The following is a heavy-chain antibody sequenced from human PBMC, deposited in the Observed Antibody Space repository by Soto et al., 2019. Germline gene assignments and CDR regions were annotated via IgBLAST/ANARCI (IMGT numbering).Heavy chain of an antibody. J-gene: IGHJ3*02. D-gene: IGHD3-3*01. CDR2: IIPIFGTA. CDR3: ARDPSSITIFGVKDAFDI. V-gene: IGHV1-69*01. Sequence: QVQLVQSGAEVKKPGSSVKVSCKASGGTFSSYAISWVRQAPGQGLEWMGGIIPIFGTANYAQKFQGRVTITGDESTSTAYMELSSLRSEDTAVYYCARDPSSITIFGVKDAFDIWGQGTMVTVSS. CDR1: GGTFSSYA.